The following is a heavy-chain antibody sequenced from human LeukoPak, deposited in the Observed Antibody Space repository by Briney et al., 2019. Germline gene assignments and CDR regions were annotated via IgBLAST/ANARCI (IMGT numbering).Heavy chain of an antibody. D-gene: IGHD3-9*01. Sequence: ASVKVSCKASGYPFTGYYMHWVRQAPGQGLEWMGWINPNSGGTNYAQKFQGRVTMTRDTSISTAYMELSRLRSDDTAVYYCARDLNYDILTGTYYYMDVWGKGTTVTVSS. CDR3: ARDLNYDILTGTYYYMDV. V-gene: IGHV1-2*02. CDR2: INPNSGGT. CDR1: GYPFTGYY. J-gene: IGHJ6*03.